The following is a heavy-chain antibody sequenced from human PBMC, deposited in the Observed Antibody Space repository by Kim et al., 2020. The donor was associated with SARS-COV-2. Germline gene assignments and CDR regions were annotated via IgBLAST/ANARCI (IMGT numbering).Heavy chain of an antibody. CDR3: ARDYYDSSGYYYPSFFDY. J-gene: IGHJ4*02. D-gene: IGHD3-22*01. V-gene: IGHV1-69*01. Sequence: QGRVTITADESTSTAYMELSSLRSEDTAVYYCARDYYDSSGYYYPSFFDYWGQGTLVTVSS.